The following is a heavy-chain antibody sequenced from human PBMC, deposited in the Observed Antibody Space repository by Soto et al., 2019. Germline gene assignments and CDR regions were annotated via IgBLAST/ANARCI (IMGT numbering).Heavy chain of an antibody. D-gene: IGHD3-22*01. V-gene: IGHV5-51*01. CDR1: GYKFTSSW. CDR2: IFPSDSDT. Sequence: PGESLKISCRTSGYKFTSSWIAWVRQKPGKGLEWMGIIFPSDSDTRYSPSFQGQVTISADRSTSTVFLQWASLKASDTAVHFCARKDKSGYFNWFDPWGQGTLVTVSS. CDR3: ARKDKSGYFNWFDP. J-gene: IGHJ5*02.